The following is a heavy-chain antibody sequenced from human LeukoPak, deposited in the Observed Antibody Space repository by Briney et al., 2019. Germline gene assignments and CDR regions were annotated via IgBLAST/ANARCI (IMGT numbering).Heavy chain of an antibody. J-gene: IGHJ4*02. CDR2: IKLDGSDT. D-gene: IGHD2-15*01. CDR1: GFTFSSYW. CDR3: VRACSGNSCPYYFDY. V-gene: IGHV3-7*01. Sequence: GESLRLSCAASGFTFSSYWMSWVRQAPGKGLEWVANIKLDGSDTFYVDSVKGRFTISRDNTKNSLYLQMNSLRAEDTALYYCVRACSGNSCPYYFDYWGLGTLVTVSS.